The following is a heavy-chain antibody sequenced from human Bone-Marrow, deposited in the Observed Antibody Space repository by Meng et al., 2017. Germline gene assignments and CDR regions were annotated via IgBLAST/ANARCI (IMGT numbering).Heavy chain of an antibody. CDR2: IYYSGST. Sequence: QVQLQESGPGLVKPSETLSLTCTVSGGSISSYYWSWIRQPPGKGLEWIGYIYYSGSTNYNPSLKSRVTISVDTSKNQFSLKLSSETAADTAVYYCARRPEWLGYFDYWGQGTLVTVSS. V-gene: IGHV4-59*01. J-gene: IGHJ4*02. D-gene: IGHD3-3*01. CDR3: ARRPEWLGYFDY. CDR1: GGSISSYY.